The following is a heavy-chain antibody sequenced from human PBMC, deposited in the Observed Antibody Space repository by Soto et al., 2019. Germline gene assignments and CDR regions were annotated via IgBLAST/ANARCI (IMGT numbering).Heavy chain of an antibody. V-gene: IGHV3-11*01. J-gene: IGHJ6*03. Sequence: GGSLRLSCAASGFTFSDYYMSWIRQAPGKGLEWVSYISSSGSTIYYADSVKGRFTISRDNAKNSLYLQMNSLRAEDTAVYYCARAVGPKNYYYYMDVWGKGTTVTVSS. D-gene: IGHD3-10*01. CDR3: ARAVGPKNYYYYMDV. CDR2: ISSSGSTI. CDR1: GFTFSDYY.